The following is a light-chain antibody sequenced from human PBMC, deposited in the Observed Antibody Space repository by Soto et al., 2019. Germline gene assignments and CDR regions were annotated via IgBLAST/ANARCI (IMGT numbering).Light chain of an antibody. V-gene: IGLV1-40*01. CDR1: SSNIGAGYD. J-gene: IGLJ2*01. CDR2: GNS. CDR3: QSYDSSLSGYVV. Sequence: QSVLTQPPSVSGAPGQRVTISCTGSSSNIGAGYDVHWYQQLPGTAPKLLIYGNSNRPSGVPDRFSGSKSGTSASLAITGLQAEDEADYYSQSYDSSLSGYVVFGGGTKLTFL.